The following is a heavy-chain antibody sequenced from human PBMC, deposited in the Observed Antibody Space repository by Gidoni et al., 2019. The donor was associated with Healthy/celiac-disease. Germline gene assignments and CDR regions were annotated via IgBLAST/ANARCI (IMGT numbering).Heavy chain of an antibody. V-gene: IGHV5-51*01. CDR3: ARHLGYSGYDFLPYNWFDP. J-gene: IGHJ5*02. CDR2: IYPGDSDT. D-gene: IGHD5-12*01. CDR1: GYSFTSYW. Sequence: EVQLVQSGAEVKKPGESLKISCKGSGYSFTSYWIGWVRQMPGNGLEWMGIIYPGDSDTRYSPSFQGQVTISADKSISTAYLQWSSLKASDTAMYYCARHLGYSGYDFLPYNWFDPWGQGTLVTVSS.